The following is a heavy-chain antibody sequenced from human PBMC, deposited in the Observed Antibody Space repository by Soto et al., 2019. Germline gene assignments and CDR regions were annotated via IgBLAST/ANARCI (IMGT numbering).Heavy chain of an antibody. J-gene: IGHJ3*02. D-gene: IGHD5-18*01. CDR2: ISGSGGGT. V-gene: IGHV3-23*01. CDR1: QFTFSNYG. CDR3: ANPLDGYSYGYEFDI. Sequence: EVRLLESGGGLVQRGGSLRLSCAASQFTFSNYGMNWVRQAPGKGLEWVSGISGSGGGTYYADSVKGRFTISRDDAKNTLYLQMNSLRVEDTAVYYCANPLDGYSYGYEFDIWGQGTMVTVSS.